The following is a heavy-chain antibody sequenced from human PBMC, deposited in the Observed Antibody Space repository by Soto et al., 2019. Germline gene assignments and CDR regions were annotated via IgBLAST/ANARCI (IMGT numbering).Heavy chain of an antibody. CDR3: ARGLKTQQLVYWFDP. CDR2: INHSGST. V-gene: IGHV4-34*01. CDR1: GRSFSGYY. Sequence: SETLSLTCAVYGRSFSGYYWSWIRQPPGKGLEWIGEINHSGSTNYNPSLKSRVTISVDTSKNQFSLKLSSVTAADTAVYYCARGLKTQQLVYWFDPWGQGTLVTRLL. J-gene: IGHJ5*02. D-gene: IGHD6-13*01.